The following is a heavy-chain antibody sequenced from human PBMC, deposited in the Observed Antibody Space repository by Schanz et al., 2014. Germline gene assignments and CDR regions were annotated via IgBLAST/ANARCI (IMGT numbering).Heavy chain of an antibody. V-gene: IGHV3-7*01. CDR3: ARGRARQLVHWFDP. J-gene: IGHJ5*02. CDR2: INQDGSQK. D-gene: IGHD6-13*01. CDR1: GFTFSTCA. Sequence: VQLVESGGGVVQPGRSLRLSCAASGFTFSTCAMHWVRQAPGKGLEWVANINQDGSQKYYVDSVKGRFTISRDNAKNSMYLQMNSLRAEDTAVYYCARGRARQLVHWFDPWGQGTLVTVSS.